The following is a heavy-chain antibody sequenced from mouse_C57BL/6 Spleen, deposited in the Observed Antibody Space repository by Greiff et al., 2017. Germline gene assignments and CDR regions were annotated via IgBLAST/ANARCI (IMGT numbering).Heavy chain of an antibody. Sequence: QVQLQQPGAELVKPGASVKLSCKASGYTFTSYWMHWVKQRPGQGLEWIGMIHPNSGSSNYNEKFKSKATLPVDKSSSTAYMQLSSLPSADSAVYYCARSAKSSFAYWGQGTLVTVSA. CDR3: ARSAKSSFAY. CDR2: IHPNSGSS. CDR1: GYTFTSYW. V-gene: IGHV1-64*01. J-gene: IGHJ3*01.